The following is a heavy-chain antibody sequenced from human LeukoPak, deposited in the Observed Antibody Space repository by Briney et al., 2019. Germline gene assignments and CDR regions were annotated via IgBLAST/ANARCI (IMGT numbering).Heavy chain of an antibody. Sequence: PGGSLRLSCAASGFTFRSHWMTWVRQAPGKGLEWVANIEQGGSKKYYVDSVKGRFTVSRDNAKNSLFLQMNSLRAEDTAVYYCARGYGSGTLGPSYFDFWGQGTLVTVSS. V-gene: IGHV3-7*04. D-gene: IGHD3-10*01. CDR2: IEQGGSKK. CDR1: GFTFRSHW. CDR3: ARGYGSGTLGPSYFDF. J-gene: IGHJ4*02.